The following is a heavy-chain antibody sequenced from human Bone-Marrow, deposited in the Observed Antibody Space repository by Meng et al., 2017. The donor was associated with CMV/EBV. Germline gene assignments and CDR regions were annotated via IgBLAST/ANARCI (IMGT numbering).Heavy chain of an antibody. CDR3: ARVDGDFWSGYFCDY. D-gene: IGHD3-3*01. CDR2: IYYSGTT. Sequence: SETLSLTCTVSGGSISSGTYFWGWIRQTPGKRLEWIGSIYYSGTTYHNPSLKSRVSMSVDTSKNQFSLGLRSVTAADTAVYYCARVDGDFWSGYFCDYWGQGTLVTVSS. CDR1: GGSISSGTYF. J-gene: IGHJ4*02. V-gene: IGHV4-39*07.